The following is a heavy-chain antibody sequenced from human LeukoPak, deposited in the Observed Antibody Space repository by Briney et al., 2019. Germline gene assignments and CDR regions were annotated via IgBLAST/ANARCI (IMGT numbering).Heavy chain of an antibody. CDR3: ARGSRVLLWFGALAGYYYYGMDV. J-gene: IGHJ6*04. Sequence: SETLSLTCTVSGGSVSSGSYYWSWIRQPPGKGLEWIGYIYYSGSTYYNPSLKSRVTISVDTSKNQFSLKLSSVTAADTAVYYCARGSRVLLWFGALAGYYYYGMDVWGKGTTVTVSS. D-gene: IGHD3-10*01. CDR1: GGSVSSGSYY. CDR2: IYYSGST. V-gene: IGHV4-61*01.